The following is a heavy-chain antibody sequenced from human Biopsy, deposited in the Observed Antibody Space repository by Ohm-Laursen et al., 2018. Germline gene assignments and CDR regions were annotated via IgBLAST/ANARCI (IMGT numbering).Heavy chain of an antibody. CDR2: INEDGSQK. D-gene: IGHD1-1*01. Sequence: SLRLSCSASGFPFSDYWMTWVRQAPGKGPEWVANINEDGSQKYYLDSVQGRFTFSRDNAKNSLFLQMNSLSPEDTAVYYCARDQRGPSLLEAKLTPNYFDYWGRGSLVTVSS. J-gene: IGHJ4*02. CDR1: GFPFSDYW. CDR3: ARDQRGPSLLEAKLTPNYFDY. V-gene: IGHV3-7*01.